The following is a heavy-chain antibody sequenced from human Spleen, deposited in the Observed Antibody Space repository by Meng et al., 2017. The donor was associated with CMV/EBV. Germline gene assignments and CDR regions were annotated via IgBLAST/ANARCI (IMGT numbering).Heavy chain of an antibody. Sequence: GESLKISCSASGFTFSSFEMNWVRQAPGKGLEWVSYISSSGDISHYADSVKGRFTISRDNAKNSLYLQMNSLRAEDTAVYYCARSDAYRSSWYGDYWGQGTLVTVSS. D-gene: IGHD6-13*01. CDR1: GFTFSSFE. CDR2: ISSSGDIS. CDR3: ARSDAYRSSWYGDY. V-gene: IGHV3-48*03. J-gene: IGHJ4*02.